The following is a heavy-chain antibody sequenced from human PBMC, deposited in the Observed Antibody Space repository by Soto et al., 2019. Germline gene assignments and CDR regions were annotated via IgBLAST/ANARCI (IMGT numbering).Heavy chain of an antibody. D-gene: IGHD3-3*01. J-gene: IGHJ4*02. CDR1: GFTFGTYA. Sequence: GGSLRLSCAASGFTFGTYAMSWVRQAPGKGLEWVSGITGSGATTYYADSVEGRFTISRDNSKSTMYLQMNSLRAEHTAVYYCAKGPAVTIFGDWGQGTLVTVSS. CDR2: ITGSGATT. CDR3: AKGPAVTIFGD. V-gene: IGHV3-23*01.